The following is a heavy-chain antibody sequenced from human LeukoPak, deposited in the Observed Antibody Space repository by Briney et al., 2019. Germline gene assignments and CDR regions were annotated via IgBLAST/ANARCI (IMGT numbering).Heavy chain of an antibody. Sequence: GGSLRLSCVASGFTLNNYWLSWVRQTPGKGLEWVANIKPDESEKYYLDSVKGRFTISRDNTKNSLYLQMNSLRAEDTAVYYCARGKIAVAGTLSYYFDYWGQGTLVTVSS. CDR2: IKPDESEK. J-gene: IGHJ4*02. CDR3: ARGKIAVAGTLSYYFDY. D-gene: IGHD6-19*01. CDR1: GFTLNNYW. V-gene: IGHV3-7*01.